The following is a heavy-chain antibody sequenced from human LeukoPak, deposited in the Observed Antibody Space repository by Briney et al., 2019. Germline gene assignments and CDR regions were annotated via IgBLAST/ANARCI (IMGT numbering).Heavy chain of an antibody. J-gene: IGHJ4*02. CDR1: GYTFTNYG. D-gene: IGHD3-22*01. V-gene: IGHV1-18*01. CDR3: ARSGVGYFYDNTGYYPLDY. Sequence: ASVKVSCKASGYTFTNYGISWVRQAPGQWLEWMGWISAYTGNTNYAQNFQGRVTMTTDTSTSTAFMELRSLRSDDTAVYYCARSGVGYFYDNTGYYPLDYWGQGTLVTVSS. CDR2: ISAYTGNT.